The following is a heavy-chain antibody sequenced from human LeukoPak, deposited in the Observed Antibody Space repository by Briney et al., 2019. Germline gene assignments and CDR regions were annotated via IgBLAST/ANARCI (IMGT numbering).Heavy chain of an antibody. CDR3: ARDFITMIVVVDGAFDI. J-gene: IGHJ3*02. V-gene: IGHV3-30*04. Sequence: PGRSLRLSCAASGFTFSSYAMHWVRQAPGEGLEWVAVISYDGSNKYYTDSVKGRFTISRDNSKNTLYLQMNSLRAEDTAVYYCARDFITMIVVVDGAFDIWGQGTMVTVSS. CDR2: ISYDGSNK. D-gene: IGHD3-22*01. CDR1: GFTFSSYA.